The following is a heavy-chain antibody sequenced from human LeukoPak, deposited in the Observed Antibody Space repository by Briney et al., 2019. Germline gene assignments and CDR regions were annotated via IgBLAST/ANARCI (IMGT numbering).Heavy chain of an antibody. Sequence: SETLSLTCPVSGGSISNCYYWTWIRQPPGKGLEWIGYVYYTGSTNFNPSLKSRVTMSLDTSRNQFSLKLTSLTAADTAVYYCARGAMATTPFFDYWGQGTLVTVSS. CDR2: VYYTGST. J-gene: IGHJ4*02. D-gene: IGHD5-24*01. CDR3: ARGAMATTPFFDY. V-gene: IGHV4-59*01. CDR1: GGSISNCYY.